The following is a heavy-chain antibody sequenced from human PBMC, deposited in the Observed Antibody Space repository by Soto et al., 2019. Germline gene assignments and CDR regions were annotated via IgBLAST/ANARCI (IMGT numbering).Heavy chain of an antibody. CDR2: IYYSGST. J-gene: IGHJ6*02. D-gene: IGHD3-22*01. Sequence: SETLSLTCTVSGGSISSYYWSWIRQPPGKGLEWIGYIYYSGSTNYNPSLKSRVTISVDTSKNQFSLKLSSVTAADTAVYYCAREGYSSGYYYYYGMDVWGQGTTVTVS. V-gene: IGHV4-59*01. CDR3: AREGYSSGYYYYYGMDV. CDR1: GGSISSYY.